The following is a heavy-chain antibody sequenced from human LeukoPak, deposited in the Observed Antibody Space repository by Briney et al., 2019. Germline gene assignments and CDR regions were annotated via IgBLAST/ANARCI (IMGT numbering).Heavy chain of an antibody. J-gene: IGHJ4*02. CDR2: MNSDGSST. CDR1: GFTFSSSW. D-gene: IGHD3-16*01. V-gene: IGHV3-74*01. CDR3: ARGGRGLDY. Sequence: GGSLRLSCAASGFTFSSSWMHWVRQVPGKGLVWVSRMNSDGSSTIYADSVKGRFTISRDNAKNTLYLQMSSLRVEDTAVYYCARGGRGLDYWGQGTLVTVSS.